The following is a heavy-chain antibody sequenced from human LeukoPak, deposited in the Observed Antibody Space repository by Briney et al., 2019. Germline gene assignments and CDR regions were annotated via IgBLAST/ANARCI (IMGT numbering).Heavy chain of an antibody. Sequence: PGGSLRLSCAASGFTFSNYWMAWVRQSPGKGLEWVANVKVDGSDKNYVDSVKGPFTISRDNAKNSVYLQMNSLRVGDTAVYYCARMGSDFLWGTTPYFSDYWGQGTLVTVSS. CDR1: GFTFSNYW. D-gene: IGHD3-16*01. J-gene: IGHJ4*02. CDR2: VKVDGSDK. V-gene: IGHV3-7*01. CDR3: ARMGSDFLWGTTPYFSDY.